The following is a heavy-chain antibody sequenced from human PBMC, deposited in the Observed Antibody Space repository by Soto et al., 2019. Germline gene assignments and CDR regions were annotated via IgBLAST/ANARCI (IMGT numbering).Heavy chain of an antibody. V-gene: IGHV3-23*01. D-gene: IGHD1-7*01. Sequence: GGSLRLSCAASGFTFSSYAMSWVRQAPGKGLEWVSAISGSGGSTYYADSVKGRFTISRDNSKNTLYLQMDSLRAEDTAVYYCATQITGTTKSNYWAQGTLVTVSS. CDR1: GFTFSSYA. J-gene: IGHJ4*02. CDR2: ISGSGGST. CDR3: ATQITGTTKSNY.